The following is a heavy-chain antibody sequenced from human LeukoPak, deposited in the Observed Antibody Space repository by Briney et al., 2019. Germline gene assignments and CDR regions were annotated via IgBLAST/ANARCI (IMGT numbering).Heavy chain of an antibody. Sequence: PSETLSHTCAVYGGSFSGYYWSWIRQPPGKGLEWIGEINHSGSTNYNPSLKSRVTISVDTSKNQFSLKLSSVTAADTAVYYCARGGSGVRVTTERRVGRFPYFDYCGQGTLATVSS. V-gene: IGHV4-34*01. J-gene: IGHJ4*02. CDR3: ARGGSGVRVTTERRVGRFPYFDY. CDR1: GGSFSGYY. D-gene: IGHD4-17*01. CDR2: INHSGST.